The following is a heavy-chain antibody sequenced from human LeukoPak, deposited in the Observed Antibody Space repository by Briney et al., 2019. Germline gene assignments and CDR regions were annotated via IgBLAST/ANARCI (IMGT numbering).Heavy chain of an antibody. J-gene: IGHJ4*02. CDR3: ARRGMGSSSSY. D-gene: IGHD6-6*01. Sequence: SETLSLPCTVSGGSISSSSYYWGWIRQPPGKGLEWIGSIYYSGSTYYNPSLKSRVTISVDTSKNQFSLKLSSVTAADTAVYYCARRGMGSSSSYWGQGTLVTVSS. CDR1: GGSISSSSYY. V-gene: IGHV4-39*01. CDR2: IYYSGST.